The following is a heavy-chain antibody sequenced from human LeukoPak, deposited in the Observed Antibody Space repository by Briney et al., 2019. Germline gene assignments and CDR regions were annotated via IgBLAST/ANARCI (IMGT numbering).Heavy chain of an antibody. V-gene: IGHV1-8*01. CDR1: GYTFTSYD. CDR3: ARGRPTYYGSGSYWFDP. D-gene: IGHD3-10*01. J-gene: IGHJ5*02. Sequence: ASVKVSCKASGYTFTSYDINWVRQATGQGLEWMGWMNPNSGNTAYAQKFQGRVTMTRNTPISTAYMELSSLRSEDTAVYYCARGRPTYYGSGSYWFDPWGQGTLVTVSS. CDR2: MNPNSGNT.